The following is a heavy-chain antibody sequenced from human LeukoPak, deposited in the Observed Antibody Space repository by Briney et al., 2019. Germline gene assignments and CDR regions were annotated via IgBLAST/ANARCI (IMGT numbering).Heavy chain of an antibody. CDR3: ARDRRRYSGYDFWLPSGNYYGMDV. J-gene: IGHJ6*02. CDR1: GFTFSSYS. D-gene: IGHD5-12*01. CDR2: ISSSSSYI. Sequence: GGSLRLSCAASGFTFSSYSMNWVRQAPGKGLEWVSSISSSSSYIYYADSVKGRFTISRDNAKNSLYLQMNSLRAEDTAVYYCARDRRRYSGYDFWLPSGNYYGMDVWGQGTTVTVSS. V-gene: IGHV3-21*01.